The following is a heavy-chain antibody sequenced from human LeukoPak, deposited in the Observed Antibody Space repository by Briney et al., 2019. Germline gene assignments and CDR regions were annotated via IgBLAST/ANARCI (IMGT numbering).Heavy chain of an antibody. CDR3: AELGITMIGGV. V-gene: IGHV3-23*01. Sequence: GGSLRLSCAASGFTFSSYGMNWVRQAPGKGLEWVSAISSSGGSTYYADSVKGRFTISRDNSKNMLYLQMNSLRAEDTAVYYCAELGITMIGGVWGKGTTVTISS. CDR2: ISSSGGST. CDR1: GFTFSSYG. D-gene: IGHD3-10*02. J-gene: IGHJ6*04.